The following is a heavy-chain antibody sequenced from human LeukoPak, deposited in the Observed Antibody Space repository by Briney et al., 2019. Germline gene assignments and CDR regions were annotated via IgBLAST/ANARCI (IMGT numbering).Heavy chain of an antibody. Sequence: GGSLRLSCAASGFTFSDYYMSWIRQAPEKGLEWVSYISSSGSTIYYADSVKGRFTISRDNAKRSLYLQMNSLRAEDTAVYYCARSRYDSSGYYGIIGNWGQGTLVTVSS. CDR2: ISSSGSTI. CDR1: GFTFSDYY. CDR3: ARSRYDSSGYYGIIGN. D-gene: IGHD3-22*01. J-gene: IGHJ4*02. V-gene: IGHV3-11*04.